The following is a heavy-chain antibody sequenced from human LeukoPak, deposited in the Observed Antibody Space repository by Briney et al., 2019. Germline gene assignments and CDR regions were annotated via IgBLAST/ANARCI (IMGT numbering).Heavy chain of an antibody. V-gene: IGHV3-23*01. CDR3: AKDGYSSGWRVSNWFDP. D-gene: IGHD6-19*01. Sequence: PGGSLRLSCATSGFTFSSYAMSWVRQAPGKGLEWVSAISGSGGSTYYADSVKGRFTISRDNSKNTLYLQMNSLRAEDTAVYYCAKDGYSSGWRVSNWFDPWGQGTLVTVSS. CDR2: ISGSGGST. J-gene: IGHJ5*02. CDR1: GFTFSSYA.